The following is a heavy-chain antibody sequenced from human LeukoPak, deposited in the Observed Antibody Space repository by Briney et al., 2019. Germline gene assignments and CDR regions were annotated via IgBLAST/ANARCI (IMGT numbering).Heavy chain of an antibody. D-gene: IGHD6-13*01. CDR3: ARDRVAAAGNPTYYYYYGMDV. Sequence: SETLSLTCTVSGGSISSGGYYWSWIRQHPGKGLEWFGYIYYSGSTYYNPSLKSRVTISVDTSKNQFSLKLSSVTAADTAVYYCARDRVAAAGNPTYYYYYGMDVWGKGTTVTVSS. V-gene: IGHV4-31*03. J-gene: IGHJ6*04. CDR1: GGSISSGGYY. CDR2: IYYSGST.